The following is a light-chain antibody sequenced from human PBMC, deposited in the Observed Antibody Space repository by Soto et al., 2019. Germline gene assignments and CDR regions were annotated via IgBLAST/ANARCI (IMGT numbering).Light chain of an antibody. V-gene: IGKV3-20*01. CDR2: GAS. J-gene: IGKJ1*01. Sequence: EIVLTQSPGTLSLSPGQRATLSCRASESISRDNLAWYQQRLGQAPRLLIYGASSGATGIPDRFSGSGSGTDFTLTISRLEPEDFAIYYCQQSYSTPPTFGQGTKVEIK. CDR3: QQSYSTPPT. CDR1: ESISRDN.